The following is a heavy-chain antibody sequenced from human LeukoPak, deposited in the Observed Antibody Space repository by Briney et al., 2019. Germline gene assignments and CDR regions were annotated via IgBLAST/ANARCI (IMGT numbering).Heavy chain of an antibody. V-gene: IGHV4-4*07. CDR3: ARDDFWSGQYAFDI. J-gene: IGHJ3*02. CDR1: GGSISSYY. D-gene: IGHD3-3*01. Sequence: PSETLSLTCTVSGGSISSYYWSWIRQPAGKGLEWIGRIYTSGSTNYNPSLKSRVTMSVDTSKNQFSLKLSSVTAADTAVYYCARDDFWSGQYAFDIWGQGTMVTVSS. CDR2: IYTSGST.